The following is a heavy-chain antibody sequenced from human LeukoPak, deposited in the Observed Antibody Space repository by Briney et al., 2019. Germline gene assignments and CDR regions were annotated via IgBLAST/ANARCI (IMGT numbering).Heavy chain of an antibody. J-gene: IGHJ4*02. CDR1: GYTFTGYY. CDR2: INPNSGGT. Sequence: GASVKVSCKASGYTFTGYYMHWVRQAPGQGPEWMGRINPNSGGTNYAQKFQGRVTMTRDTSISTAYMELSRLRSDDTAVYYCARWITMIVGGYYFDYWGQGTLVTVSS. D-gene: IGHD3-22*01. CDR3: ARWITMIVGGYYFDY. V-gene: IGHV1-2*06.